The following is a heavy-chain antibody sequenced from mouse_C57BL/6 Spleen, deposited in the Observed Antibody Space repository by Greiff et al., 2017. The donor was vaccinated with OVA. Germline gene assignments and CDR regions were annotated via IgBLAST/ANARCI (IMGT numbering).Heavy chain of an antibody. CDR3: ARGYYGSSYYWYFEG. CDR1: GYTFTDYN. D-gene: IGHD1-1*01. CDR2: INPNNGGT. J-gene: IGHJ1*03. V-gene: IGHV1-18*01. Sequence: VQLQQSGPELVKPGASVKIPCKASGYTFTDYNMDWVKQSHGKSLEWIGDINPNNGGTIYNQKFKGKATLTVDKSSSTAYMELRSLTSEDTAVYYCARGYYGSSYYWYFEGWGTGTTVTVSS.